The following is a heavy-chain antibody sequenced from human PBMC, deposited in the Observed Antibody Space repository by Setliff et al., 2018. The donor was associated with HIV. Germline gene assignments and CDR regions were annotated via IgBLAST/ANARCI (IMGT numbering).Heavy chain of an antibody. D-gene: IGHD6-19*01. J-gene: IGHJ4*02. CDR2: INHDRTT. CDR1: GGSFSGYY. CDR3: ASTGYSSGWSFDY. V-gene: IGHV4-34*01. Sequence: PSETLSLTCAVYGGSFSGYYWSWIRQPPGKGLEWIGEINHDRTTNYNPSLKSRVTISVDTSKNQFSLKLSSVTAADTAVYYCASTGYSSGWSFDYWGQGTLVTVS.